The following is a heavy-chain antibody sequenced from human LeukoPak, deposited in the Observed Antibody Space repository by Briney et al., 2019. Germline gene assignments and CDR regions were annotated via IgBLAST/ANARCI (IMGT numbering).Heavy chain of an antibody. CDR3: ARDPATPHDY. CDR2: IDSSSSYI. V-gene: IGHV3-21*01. D-gene: IGHD5-12*01. J-gene: IGHJ4*02. Sequence: PGGSLRLSCAASGFTFSTCSMNWVRQAPGKGLEWVASIDSSSSYIYYADSEKGRLTTSRDNAKNSLYLQMNSLRAEDTAVYYCARDPATPHDYWGQGTLVTVSS. CDR1: GFTFSTCS.